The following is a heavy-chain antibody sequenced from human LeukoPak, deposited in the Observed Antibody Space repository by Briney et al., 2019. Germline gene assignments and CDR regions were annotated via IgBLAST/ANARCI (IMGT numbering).Heavy chain of an antibody. J-gene: IGHJ5*02. CDR3: ARADRLHGGPYLIGP. D-gene: IGHD2-21*01. V-gene: IGHV1-2*02. Sequence: ASVTVSCKTSGYSFTDYYMHWVRQAPGQGLEWMGWINPNSGGTSSAQKFQGRVTMTRDTSITTVYMEVRWLTSDDTAVYYCARADRLHGGPYLIGPWGQGTLVTVSS. CDR1: GYSFTDYY. CDR2: INPNSGGT.